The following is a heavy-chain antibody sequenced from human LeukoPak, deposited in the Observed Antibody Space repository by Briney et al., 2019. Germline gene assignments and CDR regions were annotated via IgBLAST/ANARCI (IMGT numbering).Heavy chain of an antibody. Sequence: GGSLRLSCAASGFTFSSYAMSWVRQAPGKGLEWFSAISGSGGSTYYADSVKGRFTISRDNSKNTLSLQMNSLRADDTAVYCCAKASTFSGSPVDYWGQGTLVTVSS. D-gene: IGHD1-26*01. CDR2: ISGSGGST. V-gene: IGHV3-23*01. J-gene: IGHJ4*02. CDR3: AKASTFSGSPVDY. CDR1: GFTFSSYA.